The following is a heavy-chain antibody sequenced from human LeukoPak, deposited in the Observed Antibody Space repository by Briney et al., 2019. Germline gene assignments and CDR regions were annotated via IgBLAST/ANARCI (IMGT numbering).Heavy chain of an antibody. Sequence: PGGSLRLSCAASGFTFSCYWMHWVRQAPGKGLVWVSRISNDGTTTTYADSVKGRFTISRDNAKNTLYLQMNSLRVEDTAIYYCAKMTAPAYWGQGTLVTVSS. D-gene: IGHD5-18*01. CDR2: ISNDGTTT. V-gene: IGHV3-74*01. CDR1: GFTFSCYW. J-gene: IGHJ4*02. CDR3: AKMTAPAY.